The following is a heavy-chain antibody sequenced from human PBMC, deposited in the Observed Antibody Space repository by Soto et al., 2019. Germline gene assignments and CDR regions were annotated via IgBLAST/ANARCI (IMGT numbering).Heavy chain of an antibody. V-gene: IGHV6-1*01. J-gene: IGHJ6*02. CDR1: GDSVSSNSAA. CDR3: ARVPLAGGGLELRDYYYVGMYV. Sequence: PSQTLSLSCAISGDSVSSNSAAWNWIRQSPSRGLEWLGRTDYRSKWYNDYAVSVKRRITINPDTSKNQFSLQLNSVTPEDTAVYYCARVPLAGGGLELRDYYYVGMYVWGQGPTANVSS. D-gene: IGHD1-7*01. CDR2: TDYRSKWYN.